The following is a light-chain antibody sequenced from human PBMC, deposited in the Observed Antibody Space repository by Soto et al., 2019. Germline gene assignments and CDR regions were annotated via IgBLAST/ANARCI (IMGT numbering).Light chain of an antibody. Sequence: DIHLTQSPSFLSASVGDRVTITCRPSQDVANYIAWYQQKPGKPPKLLIYEASTLQSGVPSRFSGSKSGTQFTLTIDSLQPEDFATSYCQHGKADPLTFGGGTKVDIK. CDR2: EAS. J-gene: IGKJ4*01. CDR3: QHGKADPLT. CDR1: QDVANY. V-gene: IGKV1-9*01.